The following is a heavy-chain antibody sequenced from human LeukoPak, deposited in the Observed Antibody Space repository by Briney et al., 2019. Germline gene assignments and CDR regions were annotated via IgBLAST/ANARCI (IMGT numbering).Heavy chain of an antibody. V-gene: IGHV1-18*01. CDR2: ISAYNGNT. D-gene: IGHD6-19*01. CDR1: GYTFTSYG. CDR3: ARDMQWLVRSTSFDY. Sequence: GASVKVSCKASGYTFTSYGISWVRQAPGQGLEWMGWISAYNGNTNYAQKLQGRVTMTTDTSTSTAYMELRSLRSDDTAVYYCARDMQWLVRSTSFDYWGQGTLVTVSS. J-gene: IGHJ4*02.